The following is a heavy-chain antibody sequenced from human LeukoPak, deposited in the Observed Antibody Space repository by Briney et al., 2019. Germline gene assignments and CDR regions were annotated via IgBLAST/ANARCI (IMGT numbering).Heavy chain of an antibody. J-gene: IGHJ5*02. CDR3: AKDPWELRRDWFDP. D-gene: IGHD1-26*01. CDR2: ISSSSSTI. CDR1: GFTFSSYS. V-gene: IGHV3-48*01. Sequence: PGGSLRLSCAASGFTFSSYSMNWVRQAPGKGLEWVSYISSSSSTIYYADSVKGRFTISIDNSKNTLYLQMNSLRAEDTAVYYCAKDPWELRRDWFDPWGQGTLVTVSS.